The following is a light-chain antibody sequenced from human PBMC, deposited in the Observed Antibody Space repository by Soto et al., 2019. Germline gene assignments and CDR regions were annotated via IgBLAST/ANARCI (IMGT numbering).Light chain of an antibody. CDR1: QDVSGY. CDR3: QQYHTQAT. J-gene: IGKJ1*01. Sequence: AIRMTQSPSSLSAFTGDRVTISCRASQDVSGYVAWYQQKPGTAPNLLVYAASTLQAGVPSRFSGSASGTEFTLTITCLQSEDYATYFCQQYHTQATFGQGTKVDIK. CDR2: AAS. V-gene: IGKV1-8*01.